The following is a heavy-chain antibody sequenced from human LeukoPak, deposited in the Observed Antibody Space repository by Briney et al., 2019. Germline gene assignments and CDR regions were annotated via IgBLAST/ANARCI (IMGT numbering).Heavy chain of an antibody. Sequence: PGGSLRLSCAASGFTLSSYAMHWVRQAPGKGLGWVAVISYDGSNKYYADSLKGRFTISRDNSKNTLYLQMNSLRAEDTAVYYCARGGRTVVDLFDYWGQGTLVTVSS. D-gene: IGHD4-23*01. CDR1: GFTLSSYA. CDR3: ARGGRTVVDLFDY. J-gene: IGHJ4*02. CDR2: ISYDGSNK. V-gene: IGHV3-30*04.